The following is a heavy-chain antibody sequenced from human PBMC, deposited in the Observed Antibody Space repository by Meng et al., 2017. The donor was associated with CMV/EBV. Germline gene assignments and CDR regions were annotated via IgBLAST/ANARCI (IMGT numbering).Heavy chain of an antibody. J-gene: IGHJ4*02. CDR3: ARGGASSGYDLIDY. Sequence: VQVVEFGAEVKKPGASVKGSCKASGYTFTSYGISWVRQAPGQGLEWMGWISAYNGNTNYAQKLQGRVTMTTDTSTSKAYMELRSLRSDDTAVYYCARGGASSGYDLIDYWGQGTLVTVSS. D-gene: IGHD5-12*01. CDR2: ISAYNGNT. V-gene: IGHV1-18*01. CDR1: GYTFTSYG.